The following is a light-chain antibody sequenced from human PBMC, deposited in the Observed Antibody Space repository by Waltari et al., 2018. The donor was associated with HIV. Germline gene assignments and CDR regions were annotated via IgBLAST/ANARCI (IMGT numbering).Light chain of an antibody. V-gene: IGLV2-14*03. CDR1: SSDIGAYNY. Sequence: QSALTQAASVSGSPGQSITISCTGSSSDIGAYNYVSWYQQHPAKVPTLVIYEVSNRPSGISNRCSASKSGNTASRTISGLQADDEASYYCSSYTASSTLDVVFGGGTRLTVL. J-gene: IGLJ2*01. CDR3: SSYTASSTLDVV. CDR2: EVS.